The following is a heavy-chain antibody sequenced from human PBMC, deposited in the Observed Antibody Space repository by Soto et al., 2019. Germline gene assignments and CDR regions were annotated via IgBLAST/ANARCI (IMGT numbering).Heavy chain of an antibody. D-gene: IGHD6-13*01. CDR3: ARDVSSKWHYFDY. CDR2: IYYSGSA. CDR1: GASITSGDYY. J-gene: IGHJ4*02. V-gene: IGHV4-31*03. Sequence: SLSLTCLVSGASITSGDYYWSWIRQHPGKGLEWIGYIYYSGSAYYNPSLKSRVTMSVDTSKNQFSLKLSAVTAADKAIYFCARDVSSKWHYFDYWGQGTLVTVSS.